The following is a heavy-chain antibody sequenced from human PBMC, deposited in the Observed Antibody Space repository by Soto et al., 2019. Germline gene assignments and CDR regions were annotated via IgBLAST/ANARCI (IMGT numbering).Heavy chain of an antibody. V-gene: IGHV4-34*01. CDR2: INHSGST. Sequence: SETLSLNCAVYGGSFSGYYWSWIRQPPGKGLEWIGEINHSGSTNYNPSLKSRVTISVDTSKNQFSLKLSSVTAADTAVYYCARGPWDYGMHACPQRTTVAVAS. J-gene: IGHJ6*02. CDR3: ARGPWDYGMHA. CDR1: GGSFSGYY.